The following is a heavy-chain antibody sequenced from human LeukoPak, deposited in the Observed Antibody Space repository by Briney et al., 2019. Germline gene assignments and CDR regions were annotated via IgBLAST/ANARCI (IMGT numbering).Heavy chain of an antibody. CDR3: ASLPTAGIAAAGLDY. CDR1: GGTFSSYA. V-gene: IGHV1-69*04. CDR2: IIPILGIA. Sequence: ASVKVSCKASGGTFSSYAISWVRQAPGQGLEWMGRIIPILGIANYAQKFQGRVTITADKSTSTAYMELSSLRSEDTAVYYCASLPTAGIAAAGLDYWGQGTLVTVSS. J-gene: IGHJ4*02. D-gene: IGHD6-13*01.